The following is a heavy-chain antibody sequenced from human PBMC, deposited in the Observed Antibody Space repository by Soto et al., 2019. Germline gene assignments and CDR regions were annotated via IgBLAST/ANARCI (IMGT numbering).Heavy chain of an antibody. J-gene: IGHJ6*02. Sequence: QVRLVESGGGVVQPGRSLRLSCVASGFDIRNNGIHWVRQAPGKGLEWVAVISFDGNNKWYADSVKGRFIISRDTSKNTVYLQLNSVRADDTAVYYCATDPQRSMDVWGQGTTVIVSS. V-gene: IGHV3-33*01. CDR3: ATDPQRSMDV. CDR1: GFDIRNNG. CDR2: ISFDGNNK.